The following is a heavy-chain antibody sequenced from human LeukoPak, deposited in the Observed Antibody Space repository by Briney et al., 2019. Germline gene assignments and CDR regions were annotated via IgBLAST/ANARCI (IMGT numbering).Heavy chain of an antibody. V-gene: IGHV1-24*01. D-gene: IGHD2-15*01. Sequence: ASVKVSCKVSGYTLTELSMHWVRQAPGKGLEWMGGFDPEDGETIYAQKFQGRVTMTEDTSTDTAYMELSSLRSEDTAVYYCATITREYCSGGSCRNWFDPWGQGTLVTVSS. CDR3: ATITREYCSGGSCRNWFDP. CDR2: FDPEDGET. J-gene: IGHJ5*02. CDR1: GYTLTELS.